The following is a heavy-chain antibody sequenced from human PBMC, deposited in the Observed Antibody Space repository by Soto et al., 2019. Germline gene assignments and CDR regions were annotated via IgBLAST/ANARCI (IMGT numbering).Heavy chain of an antibody. CDR2: ISAYNGNT. D-gene: IGHD2-8*01. Sequence: ASVKVSCKGCGYTFTSYGISWVRQAPGQGLEGMGWISAYNGNTNYAQKLQGRVTMTTDTSTSTAYMELRSLRYDEAAGYYCERDRPLYCTNVVCSVDAFHFWGQPT. J-gene: IGHJ3*01. CDR1: GYTFTSYG. CDR3: ERDRPLYCTNVVCSVDAFHF. V-gene: IGHV1-18*01.